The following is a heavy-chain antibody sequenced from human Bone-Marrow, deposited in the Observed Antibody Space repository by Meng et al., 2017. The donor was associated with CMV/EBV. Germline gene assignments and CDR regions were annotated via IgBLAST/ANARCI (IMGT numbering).Heavy chain of an antibody. V-gene: IGHV3-7*04. Sequence: GESLKISCAASGFTFSSYWMSWVRQAPGKGLEWVANIKQDGSEKYYVDSVKGRFTISRDNAKNSLYLQMNSLRAEDTAVYYCARVGGSDAFDIWGQGTMVTVSS. D-gene: IGHD1-26*01. CDR2: IKQDGSEK. CDR3: ARVGGSDAFDI. CDR1: GFTFSSYW. J-gene: IGHJ3*02.